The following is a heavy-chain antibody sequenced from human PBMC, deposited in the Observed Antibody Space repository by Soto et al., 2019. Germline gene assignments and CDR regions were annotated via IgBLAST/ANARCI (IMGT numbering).Heavy chain of an antibody. CDR2: INPNSGGT. V-gene: IGHV1-2*02. J-gene: IGHJ4*02. D-gene: IGHD3-16*02. Sequence: ASVKVSCKASGYTFTGYYMHWVRRAPGQGLEWMGWINPNSGGTNYAQKFQGRVTMTRDTSISTAYMELSRLRSDDTAVYYCARDLRYDYVWGSYLQPDYWGQGTLGTVSS. CDR3: ARDLRYDYVWGSYLQPDY. CDR1: GYTFTGYY.